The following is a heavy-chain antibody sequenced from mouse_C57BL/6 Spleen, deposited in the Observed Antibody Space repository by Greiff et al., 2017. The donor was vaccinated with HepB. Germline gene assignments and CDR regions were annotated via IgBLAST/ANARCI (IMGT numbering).Heavy chain of an antibody. V-gene: IGHV1-55*01. CDR1: GYTFTSYG. CDR2: IYPGSGST. CDR3: ARGIYGSSSHWYFDV. Sequence: QVQLQQPGAELVKPGASVKMSCTASGYTFTSYGITWVQQRPGQGLEWIGAIYPGSGSTNYNEKFKSKATLTVDTSYSTAYMQLSRLTSEDSAVYYCARGIYGSSSHWYFDVWGTGTTVTVSS. D-gene: IGHD1-1*01. J-gene: IGHJ1*03.